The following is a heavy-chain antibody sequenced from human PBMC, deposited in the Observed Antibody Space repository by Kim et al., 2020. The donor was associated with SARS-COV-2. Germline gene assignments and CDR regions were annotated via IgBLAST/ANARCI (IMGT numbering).Heavy chain of an antibody. J-gene: IGHJ4*02. Sequence: SETLSLTCSVSSGSISSGSYYWSWIRQPAGKGLEWIGRIYTSGSTNYNPSLKSRVTISVDTSKNQFSLKLSSVTAADTAVYYCAREGTIFGDANFDYWGQGTLVTVSS. V-gene: IGHV4-61*02. CDR3: AREGTIFGDANFDY. D-gene: IGHD3-3*01. CDR1: SGSISSGSYY. CDR2: IYTSGST.